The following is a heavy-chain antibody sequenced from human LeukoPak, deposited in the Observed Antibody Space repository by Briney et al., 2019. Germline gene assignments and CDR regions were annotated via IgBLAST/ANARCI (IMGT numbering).Heavy chain of an antibody. V-gene: IGHV4-59*01. CDR1: GGSISGYY. Sequence: SSETLSLTCTVSGGSISGYYWSWIRQPPGKGLEWIGYIPYSGSTKYNPSLTSRVTISVDMSKNHFSLRLSSVTAADTAVYYCARQGYYDSSPIGVDYWGQGTLVTVSS. D-gene: IGHD3-22*01. J-gene: IGHJ4*02. CDR3: ARQGYYDSSPIGVDY. CDR2: IPYSGST.